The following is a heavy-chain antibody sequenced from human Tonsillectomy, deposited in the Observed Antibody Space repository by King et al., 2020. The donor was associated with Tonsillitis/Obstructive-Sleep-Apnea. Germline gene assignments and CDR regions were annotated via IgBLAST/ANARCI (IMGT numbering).Heavy chain of an antibody. V-gene: IGHV3-7*04. J-gene: IGHJ4*02. CDR1: GFTFSSYW. D-gene: IGHD6-19*01. CDR3: ARVRGSGCLDY. Sequence: VQLVESGGGLVQPGGSLRLSCAASGFTFSSYWMSWVRQAPGKGLEWGANIKQDGSEKNYVDSVKGRFTISGDNAKNSLYLQMNTLRAVDTAVYYCARVRGSGCLDYWGQGTLVTVSS. CDR2: IKQDGSEK.